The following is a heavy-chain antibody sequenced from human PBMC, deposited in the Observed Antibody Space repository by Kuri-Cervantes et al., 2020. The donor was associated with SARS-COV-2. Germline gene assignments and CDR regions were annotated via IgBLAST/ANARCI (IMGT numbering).Heavy chain of an antibody. J-gene: IGHJ4*02. CDR2: IYYSGST. Sequence: SETLSLTCIVSGVAIDSNSYYWVWIRQPPGKGLEWIGSIYYSGSTYYNPSLKSRVTISVDTSKNQFSLKLSSVTAADTAVYYCARHNNCSGGSCYAGPFDYWGQGTLVTVSS. CDR1: GVAIDSNSYY. V-gene: IGHV4-39*01. D-gene: IGHD2-15*01. CDR3: ARHNNCSGGSCYAGPFDY.